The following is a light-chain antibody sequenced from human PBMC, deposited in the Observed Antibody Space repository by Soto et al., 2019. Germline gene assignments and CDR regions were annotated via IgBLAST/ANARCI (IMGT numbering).Light chain of an antibody. Sequence: EIVMTQSPATLSVSPGERATLSCRARQSVSSNLAWYQQKPGQAPRLLIYGASTSAAGIPARFSGSGSGTKFTLTISSLQSDDFAAFSCQQYNNWPPYSFGRGTKLAIK. J-gene: IGKJ2*01. V-gene: IGKV3-15*01. CDR1: QSVSSN. CDR3: QQYNNWPPYS. CDR2: GAS.